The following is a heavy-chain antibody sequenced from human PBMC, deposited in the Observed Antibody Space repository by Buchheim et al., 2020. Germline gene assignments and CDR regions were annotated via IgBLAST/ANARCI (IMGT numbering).Heavy chain of an antibody. V-gene: IGHV4-30-2*01. D-gene: IGHD4-17*01. J-gene: IGHJ6*02. CDR3: ARGGTVPYYYYGMDV. CDR1: GGSVSSDGYS. CDR2: IHHSGGT. Sequence: QLQLRESGSGLMKPSQTLSLTCTVSGGSVSSDGYSWSWIRQPPGKGLEWIGYIHHSGGTDYNPSLKRRVTLSVDRSKNQFSLKLTSVTAADTAVYYCARGGTVPYYYYGMDVWGQGTT.